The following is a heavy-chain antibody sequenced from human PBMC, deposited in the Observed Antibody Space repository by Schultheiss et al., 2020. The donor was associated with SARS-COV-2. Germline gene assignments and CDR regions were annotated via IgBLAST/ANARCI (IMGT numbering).Heavy chain of an antibody. V-gene: IGHV1-2*04. D-gene: IGHD1-20*01. CDR2: INPNSGGT. J-gene: IGHJ5*02. Sequence: ASVKVSCKASGYTFTGYYMHWVRQAPGQGLEWMGWINPNSGGTNYAQKFQGWVTMTRDTSISTAYMELSRLRSDDTAVYYCARDRNNWRAGWLDPWGQGTLVTVSS. CDR3: ARDRNNWRAGWLDP. CDR1: GYTFTGYY.